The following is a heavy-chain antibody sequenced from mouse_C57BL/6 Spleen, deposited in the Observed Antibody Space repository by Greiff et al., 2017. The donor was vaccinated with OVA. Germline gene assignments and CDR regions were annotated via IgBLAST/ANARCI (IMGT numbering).Heavy chain of an antibody. Sequence: VQLKQSGPELVKPGASVKMSCKASGYTFTDYNMHWVKQSHGKSLEWIGYINPNNGGTSYNQKFKGKATLTVNKSSSTAYMELRSLTSEDSAVYYCARDGYDVWFAYWGQGTLVTVSA. V-gene: IGHV1-22*01. CDR2: INPNNGGT. D-gene: IGHD2-2*01. J-gene: IGHJ3*01. CDR3: ARDGYDVWFAY. CDR1: GYTFTDYN.